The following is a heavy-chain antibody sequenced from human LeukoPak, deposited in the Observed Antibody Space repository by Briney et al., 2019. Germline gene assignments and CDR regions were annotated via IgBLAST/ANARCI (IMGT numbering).Heavy chain of an antibody. CDR2: ISGSDGST. Sequence: GGSLRLSCAASGFTFSSHAMSWVRQAPGKGLEWVSVISGSDGSTYYADSVKGRFTISRDNSKHTLYLQMNSLRAEDTAVYYCAKGVVGAATEGVDYWGQGTLVTVSS. J-gene: IGHJ4*02. V-gene: IGHV3-23*01. CDR1: GFTFSSHA. CDR3: AKGVVGAATEGVDY. D-gene: IGHD1-26*01.